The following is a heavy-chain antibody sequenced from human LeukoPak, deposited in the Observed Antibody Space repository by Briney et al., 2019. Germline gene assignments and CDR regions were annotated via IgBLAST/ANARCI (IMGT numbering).Heavy chain of an antibody. D-gene: IGHD5-18*01. V-gene: IGHV3-21*05. CDR2: ISSSSSYI. CDR1: GFTFSSYS. CDR3: ARDGSYGYFDY. J-gene: IGHJ4*02. Sequence: GGSLRLSCAASGFTFSSYSMNWVRQAPGKGLEWVSYISSSSSYIYYADSVKGRFTISRDNAKNSLYLQMNSLRAEDTAVYYCARDGSYGYFDYWGQGTLVTVSS.